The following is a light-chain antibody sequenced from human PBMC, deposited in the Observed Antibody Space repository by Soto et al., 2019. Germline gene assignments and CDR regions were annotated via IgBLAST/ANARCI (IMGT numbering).Light chain of an antibody. CDR2: DAS. V-gene: IGKV1-5*01. CDR3: QQYTSYSWT. J-gene: IGKJ1*01. CDR1: QSINSW. Sequence: DIQMTQSPSTLSASVGDRVTITCRASQSINSWLAWYQQKPGKAPQILIYDASTLKSGVPSRFSASGPGTEFTLIISSLQPDDFATYYCQQYTSYSWTFGQGTKVDIK.